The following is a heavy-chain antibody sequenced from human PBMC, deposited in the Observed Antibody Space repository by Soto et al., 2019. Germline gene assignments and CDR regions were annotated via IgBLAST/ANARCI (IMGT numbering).Heavy chain of an antibody. J-gene: IGHJ6*02. Sequence: GGSLRLSCAASGFTFSSYDMHWGRQATGKGLEWVSAIGTAGDPYYPGSVKGRFTISRENAKNSLYLQMNSLSASDTAMYYCARHGIVVVPAAHYYGMDVWGQGTTVTVSS. CDR2: IGTAGDP. CDR3: ARHGIVVVPAAHYYGMDV. V-gene: IGHV3-13*05. D-gene: IGHD2-2*01. CDR1: GFTFSSYD.